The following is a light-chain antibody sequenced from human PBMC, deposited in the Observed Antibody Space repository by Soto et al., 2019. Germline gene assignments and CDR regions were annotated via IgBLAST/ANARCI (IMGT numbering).Light chain of an antibody. CDR2: KAI. J-gene: IGKJ1*01. V-gene: IGKV1-5*03. Sequence: DIQMTQSPSTVSASVGDTVTITCRASQTISSWVAWYQQKPGKAPKLLIYKAISLESGVPSRFSGSGSGTEFTLTISSLQPDDFATYYCQQYNSYSWTFGQGTKVDIK. CDR3: QQYNSYSWT. CDR1: QTISSW.